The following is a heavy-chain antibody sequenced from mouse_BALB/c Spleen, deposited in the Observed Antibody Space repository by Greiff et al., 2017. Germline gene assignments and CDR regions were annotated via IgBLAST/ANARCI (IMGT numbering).Heavy chain of an antibody. CDR3: ARSTMITAFAY. CDR1: GYTFTDYN. CDR2: IYPYNGGT. Sequence: VQLQQSGPELVKPGASVKISCKASGYTFTDYNMHWVKQSHGKSLEWIGYIYPYNGGTGYNQKFKSKATLTVDNSSSTAYMELRSLTSEDSAVYYCARSTMITAFAYWGQGTLVTVSA. V-gene: IGHV1S29*02. J-gene: IGHJ3*01. D-gene: IGHD2-4*01.